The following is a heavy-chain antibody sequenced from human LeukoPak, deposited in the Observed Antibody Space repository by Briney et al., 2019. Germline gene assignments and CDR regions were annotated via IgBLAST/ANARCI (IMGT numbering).Heavy chain of an antibody. CDR2: IVSSSGSI. CDR3: ARGGRLNYYFDY. V-gene: IGHV3-21*01. CDR1: GFTFRSNA. D-gene: IGHD1-1*01. Sequence: GGSLRLSCAASGFTFRSNAMSWVRQAPGKGLEWVSLIVSSSGSIFYADSVKGRFTISRDNAKNSLYLQMNSLRAEDTAVYYCARGGRLNYYFDYWGQGTLVTVSS. J-gene: IGHJ4*02.